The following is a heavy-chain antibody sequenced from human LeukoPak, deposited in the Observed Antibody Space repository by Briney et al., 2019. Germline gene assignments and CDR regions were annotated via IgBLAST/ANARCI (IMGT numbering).Heavy chain of an antibody. J-gene: IGHJ6*03. Sequence: ASVKVSCKASGYTFTSYDINWVRQATGQGLEWVGWMNPNSGNTGYAQKFQGRVTMTRNTSISTAYMELSSLRSEDTAVYYCARGRRDTIFGVVINYYMDVWGKGTTVTVSS. CDR3: ARGRRDTIFGVVINYYMDV. CDR1: GYTFTSYD. V-gene: IGHV1-8*01. D-gene: IGHD3-3*01. CDR2: MNPNSGNT.